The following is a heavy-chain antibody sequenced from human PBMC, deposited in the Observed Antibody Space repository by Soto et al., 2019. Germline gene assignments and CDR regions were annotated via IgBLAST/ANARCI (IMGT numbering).Heavy chain of an antibody. CDR1: GFTFGSHS. D-gene: IGHD3-16*01. Sequence: PGGSLRLSCAVSGFTFGSHSMTWVRQAPGKGLEWVSAIDGNGINKYYADSVKGRFTISRDNSKNTLYLRMSNLGPEDTAVYFCAKDYEFFADWGQGALVTVSS. V-gene: IGHV3-23*01. CDR3: AKDYEFFAD. J-gene: IGHJ4*02. CDR2: IDGNGINK.